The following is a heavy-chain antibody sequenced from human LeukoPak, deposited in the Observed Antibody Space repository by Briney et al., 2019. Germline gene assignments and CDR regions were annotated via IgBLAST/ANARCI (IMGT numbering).Heavy chain of an antibody. Sequence: GGSLRLSCAASGFTFNSYCMHWVRQAPGKGLVWVSRINSDGSGTSDADFVKGRFTISRDNSKNTLYLQMNSLRAEDTAMYYCARDRLTNDAFDIWGQGTMVTVSS. D-gene: IGHD2-8*01. CDR2: INSDGSGT. V-gene: IGHV3-74*01. CDR1: GFTFNSYC. J-gene: IGHJ3*02. CDR3: ARDRLTNDAFDI.